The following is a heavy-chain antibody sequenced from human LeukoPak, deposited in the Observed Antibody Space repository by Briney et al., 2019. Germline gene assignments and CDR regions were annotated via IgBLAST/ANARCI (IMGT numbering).Heavy chain of an antibody. CDR3: ASAPSNYYYYYYMDV. J-gene: IGHJ6*03. CDR1: GYSISSGYY. CDR2: IYHSGST. V-gene: IGHV4-38-2*02. Sequence: SETLSLTCIVSGYSISSGYYWGWIRQPPGKGLELIGSIYHSGSTYYNTSLKSRVTISVDTSKNQFSLKLSSVTAADTAVYYCASAPSNYYYYYYMDVWGKGTTVTVSS.